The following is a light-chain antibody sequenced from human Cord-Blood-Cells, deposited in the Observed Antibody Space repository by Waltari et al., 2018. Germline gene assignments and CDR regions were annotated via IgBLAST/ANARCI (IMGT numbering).Light chain of an antibody. Sequence: EIVMTQSPATLSVSPGERANLSCRASQSVSSNLAWYQQKPGQAPRLLIYGASTRATGIPARFSGSGSGTEFTLTISSLQSEDFAVYYCQQYNNWPLLFTFGPGTKVDIK. CDR1: QSVSSN. V-gene: IGKV3-15*01. J-gene: IGKJ3*01. CDR3: QQYNNWPLLFT. CDR2: GAS.